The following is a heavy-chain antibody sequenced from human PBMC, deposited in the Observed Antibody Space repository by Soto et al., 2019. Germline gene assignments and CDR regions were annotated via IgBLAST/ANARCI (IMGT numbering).Heavy chain of an antibody. Sequence: QVQLVQSGAEVKKPGSSVKVSCKASGGTFSSYAISWVRQAPGQGLEWMGGNIPIFGTANYAQKFQGRVTITADESTSTAYMELSSLRSEDTAVYYCARAKSGSYPYYCYYGMDVWGQGTTVTVSS. CDR2: NIPIFGTA. V-gene: IGHV1-69*01. D-gene: IGHD1-26*01. CDR1: GGTFSSYA. CDR3: ARAKSGSYPYYCYYGMDV. J-gene: IGHJ6*02.